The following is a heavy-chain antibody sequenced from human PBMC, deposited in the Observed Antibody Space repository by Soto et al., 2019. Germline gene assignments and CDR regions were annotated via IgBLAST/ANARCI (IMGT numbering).Heavy chain of an antibody. CDR2: INAANGNT. CDR3: ARDAPGIDY. CDR1: GYTFTSYG. V-gene: IGHV1-3*01. D-gene: IGHD6-13*01. Sequence: QVQLVQSGTEVKKPGASVKVSCKASGYTFTSYGMHWVRQAPGQRLEWMGWINAANGNTKYSQKLQGRVTITRDTSASTAYMEVSSLRSEDTAVYYCARDAPGIDYCGQGTLVTVSS. J-gene: IGHJ4*02.